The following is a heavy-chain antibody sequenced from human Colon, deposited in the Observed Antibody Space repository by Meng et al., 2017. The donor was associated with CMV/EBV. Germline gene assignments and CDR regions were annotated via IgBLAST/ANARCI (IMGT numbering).Heavy chain of an antibody. D-gene: IGHD5-18*01. Sequence: GESLKISCAASGFTFSSYSMNWVRQAPGKGLEWVSSISSSSSYIYYADSVKGRFTISRDNAKNSLYLQMNSLRAEDTAVYYCARGVTAMVRIFDYWGQGTLVIVSS. J-gene: IGHJ4*02. CDR3: ARGVTAMVRIFDY. V-gene: IGHV3-21*01. CDR2: ISSSSSYI. CDR1: GFTFSSYS.